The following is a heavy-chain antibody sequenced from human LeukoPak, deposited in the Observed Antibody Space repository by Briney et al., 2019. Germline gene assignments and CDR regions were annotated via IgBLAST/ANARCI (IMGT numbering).Heavy chain of an antibody. J-gene: IGHJ6*03. D-gene: IGHD3-10*01. V-gene: IGHV3-23*01. CDR3: AKDLYYYGSGREMYYYYYMDV. CDR2: ISGSGGST. Sequence: GGSLRLSCAASGFTFSSYAMSWVRQAPGKGLEWVSAISGSGGSTYYADSVKGRFTISRDNSKNTLYLQMNSLRAEDTAVYYCAKDLYYYGSGREMYYYYYMDVWGKGTTVTVSS. CDR1: GFTFSSYA.